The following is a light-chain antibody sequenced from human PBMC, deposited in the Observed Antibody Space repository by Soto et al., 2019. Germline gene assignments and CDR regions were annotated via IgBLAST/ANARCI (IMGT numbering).Light chain of an antibody. CDR1: QNINSW. CDR2: KAS. J-gene: IGKJ1*01. CDR3: QQYNNYWT. Sequence: DIQMTQSPSTLSASVGDRVTITCRASQNINSWLAWYQQKPGKAPKLLIYKASSLESGVPSRFSGSGSGTEFTLTISSLQPYDFAAYYCQQYNNYWTFGQGTKVEIK. V-gene: IGKV1-5*03.